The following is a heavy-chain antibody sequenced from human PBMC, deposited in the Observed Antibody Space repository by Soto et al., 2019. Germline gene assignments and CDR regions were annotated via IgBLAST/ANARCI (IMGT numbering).Heavy chain of an antibody. V-gene: IGHV3-21*06. Sequence: GGSLRLSCAASGFIFTRYSMNWVRQAPGKGLEWVSSISRTTNYIYYGDSMKGRFTISRDNAKNSLYLGMNSLRAEDTAVYYCARESEDLTSNFDYWGQGTLVTAPQ. CDR3: ARESEDLTSNFDY. CDR2: ISRTTNYI. J-gene: IGHJ4*02. CDR1: GFIFTRYS.